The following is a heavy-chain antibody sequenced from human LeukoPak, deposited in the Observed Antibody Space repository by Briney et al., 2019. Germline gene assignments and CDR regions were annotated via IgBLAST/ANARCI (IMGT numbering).Heavy chain of an antibody. CDR3: ARDKAVTTEVTQHFQH. V-gene: IGHV1-18*01. CDR1: GATFNTDA. CDR2: ISAYNGYT. D-gene: IGHD4-23*01. Sequence: ASVKVSCKASGATFNTDAISWVRQAPGQGLEWMGWISAYNGYTDYAQKLQFRVTTTTDTSTSTAYMELRSLRSDDTAVYYCARDKAVTTEVTQHFQHWGQGTLVTVSS. J-gene: IGHJ1*01.